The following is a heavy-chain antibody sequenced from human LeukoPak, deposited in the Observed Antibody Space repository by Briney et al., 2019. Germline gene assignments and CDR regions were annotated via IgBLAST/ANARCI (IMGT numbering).Heavy chain of an antibody. CDR2: ISGSGGST. V-gene: IGHV3-23*01. Sequence: GGSLRLSCAASGFTFSSYAMSWVRQAPGKGLEWVSAISGSGGSTYYADSVKGRFTISRDNSKNTLYLQMNSLRAEDTAVYYCANGQQLGYFAYWGQGTLVTVSS. CDR1: GFTFSSYA. CDR3: ANGQQLGYFAY. D-gene: IGHD6-13*01. J-gene: IGHJ4*02.